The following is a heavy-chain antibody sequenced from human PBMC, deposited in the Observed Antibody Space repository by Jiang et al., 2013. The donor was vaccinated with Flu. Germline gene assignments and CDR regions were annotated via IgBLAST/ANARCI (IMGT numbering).Heavy chain of an antibody. J-gene: IGHJ4*02. D-gene: IGHD4-17*01. CDR1: GYSISSGYY. V-gene: IGHV4-38-2*01. CDR3: ARHVSLEGVTTYYFDY. Sequence: LLKPSETLSLTCAVSGYSISSGYYWGWIRQPPGKGLEWIGSIYHSGSTYYNPSLKSRVTISVDTSKNQFSLKLSSVTAADTAVYYCARHVSLEGVTTYYFDYWGQGTLVTVSS. CDR2: IYHSGST.